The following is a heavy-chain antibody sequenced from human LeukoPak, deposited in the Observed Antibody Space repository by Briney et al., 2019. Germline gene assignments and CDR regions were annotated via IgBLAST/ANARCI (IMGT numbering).Heavy chain of an antibody. CDR3: ARGFYSASPGGYDAFDI. Sequence: ASVKVSCKTSGYRFSAYYIHWVRQAPGQGLDWMGLINPNNGDTKYAQKFQGRVTMTRDTSTSTAYMEVTSLISDDTAVYFCARGFYSASPGGYDAFDIWGQGTTVTVSS. CDR2: INPNNGDT. V-gene: IGHV1-2*02. J-gene: IGHJ3*02. D-gene: IGHD3-16*01. CDR1: GYRFSAYY.